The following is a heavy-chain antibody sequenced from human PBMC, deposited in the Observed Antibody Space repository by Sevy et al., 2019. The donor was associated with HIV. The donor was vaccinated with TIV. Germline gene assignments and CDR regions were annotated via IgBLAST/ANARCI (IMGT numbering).Heavy chain of an antibody. CDR1: GYPFSSYG. Sequence: ASVKVSCKASGYPFSSYGISWVRQAPGQGLEWMGWISADSGNSNYAQNLQGRVTMTTDTSTSTAYMELRSLRFDDTAVYYCGRDLGGYGGNSIDYWGQGTLVTVSS. V-gene: IGHV1-18*01. D-gene: IGHD2-21*02. CDR2: ISADSGNS. CDR3: GRDLGGYGGNSIDY. J-gene: IGHJ4*02.